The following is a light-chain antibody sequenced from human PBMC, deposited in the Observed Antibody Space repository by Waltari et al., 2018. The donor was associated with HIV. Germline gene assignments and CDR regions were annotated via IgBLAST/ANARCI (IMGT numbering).Light chain of an antibody. Sequence: SVLTQPRPSSGPPGQRVTITCSCISSTSRVHYVYWYQQLPGTAPKLLIYRNNQRPSGVPDRLSGSKSGTSASLAISGLRSEDEADYYCAAWDDSLSGLVFGGGTKLTVL. CDR3: AAWDDSLSGLV. CDR1: SSTSRVHY. V-gene: IGLV1-47*01. J-gene: IGLJ3*02. CDR2: RNN.